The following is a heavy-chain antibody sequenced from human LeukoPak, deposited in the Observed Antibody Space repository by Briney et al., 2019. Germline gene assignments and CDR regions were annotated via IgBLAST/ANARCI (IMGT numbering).Heavy chain of an antibody. CDR3: AGSRYPEPQDLDY. J-gene: IGHJ4*02. D-gene: IGHD1-14*01. CDR2: ISADRNVI. CDR1: GFTFNIYE. Sequence: GGSLRLSCAASGFTFNIYEMNWVRQAPGKGLEWISYISADRNVIYYADSVKGRFIISRDNAKNSLYLQMNSLRAEDTAVHYCAGSRYPEPQDLDYWGQGTLVSVSS. V-gene: IGHV3-48*03.